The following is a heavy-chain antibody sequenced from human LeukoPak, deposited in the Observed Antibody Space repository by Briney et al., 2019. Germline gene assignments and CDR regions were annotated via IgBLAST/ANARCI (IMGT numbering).Heavy chain of an antibody. Sequence: GASVKVSCKASGYTFTSYDINWVRQATGQGLEWMGWMNPNSGNTGYAQKFQGRVTMTRNTSISTAHMELSSLRSEDTAVYYCARFSSSWYYFDYWGQGTLVTVSS. CDR3: ARFSSSWYYFDY. CDR1: GYTFTSYD. CDR2: MNPNSGNT. D-gene: IGHD6-13*01. J-gene: IGHJ4*02. V-gene: IGHV1-8*01.